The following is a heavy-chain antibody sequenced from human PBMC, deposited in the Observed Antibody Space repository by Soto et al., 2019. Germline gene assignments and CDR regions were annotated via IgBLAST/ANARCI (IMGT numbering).Heavy chain of an antibody. Sequence: EVQLVESGGGLVQPGGSLRLSCAASGFTVSSNYMSWVRQAPGKGLEWVSVIYSGGSTYYAGSVKGRFTISRHNSKNTLYLQMNSLRAEDTAVYYCARGGGPTTVTPAGAFDIWGQGTMVTVSS. CDR2: IYSGGST. J-gene: IGHJ3*02. V-gene: IGHV3-53*04. D-gene: IGHD4-17*01. CDR3: ARGGGPTTVTPAGAFDI. CDR1: GFTVSSNY.